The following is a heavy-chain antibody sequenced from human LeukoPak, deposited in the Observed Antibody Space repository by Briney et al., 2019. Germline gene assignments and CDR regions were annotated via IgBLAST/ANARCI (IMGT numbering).Heavy chain of an antibody. D-gene: IGHD3-9*01. CDR3: ARCRHDILTGYYFDY. CDR1: GGSISSSSYY. CDR2: IYYSGST. J-gene: IGHJ4*02. V-gene: IGHV4-39*07. Sequence: SETLSLTCTVSGGSISSSSYYWGWIRQPPGKGLEWIGSIYYSGSTYYNPSLKSRVTISVDTSKNQFSLKLSSVTAADTAVYHCARCRHDILTGYYFDYWGQGTLVTVSS.